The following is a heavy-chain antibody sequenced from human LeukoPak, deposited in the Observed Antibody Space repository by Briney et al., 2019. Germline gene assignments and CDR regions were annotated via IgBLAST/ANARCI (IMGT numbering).Heavy chain of an antibody. CDR3: ALARGGYYYVGFDY. D-gene: IGHD3-22*01. CDR1: GFTFSSYS. J-gene: IGHJ4*02. V-gene: IGHV3-21*01. CDR2: ISSSSSYI. Sequence: PGGSLRLSCAASGFTFSSYSMNWVRQAPGKGLEWVSSISSSSSYIYYADSVKGRFTISRDNAKNSLYLQMNSLRAEDTAVYYCALARGGYYYVGFDYWGQGTLVTVSS.